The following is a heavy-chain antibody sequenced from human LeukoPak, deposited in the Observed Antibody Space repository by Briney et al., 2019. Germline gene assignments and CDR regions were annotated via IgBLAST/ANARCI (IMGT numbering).Heavy chain of an antibody. V-gene: IGHV4-38-2*02. J-gene: IGHJ4*02. CDR3: ARVYWVYYFDY. CDR1: GYSISSGYY. CDR2: IYHSGST. Sequence: SENLSLNCTVSGYSISSGYYWGWIRQPPGKGLEWIGSIYHSGSTYYNPSLKSRVTISVDTSKNQFSLKLSSVTAADTAVYYCARVYWVYYFDYWGQGTLVTVSS. D-gene: IGHD2-8*02.